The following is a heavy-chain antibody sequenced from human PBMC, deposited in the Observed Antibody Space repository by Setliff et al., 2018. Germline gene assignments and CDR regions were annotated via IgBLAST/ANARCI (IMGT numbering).Heavy chain of an antibody. CDR2: ISGSGGST. CDR1: GFTFSSYA. J-gene: IGHJ3*01. V-gene: IGHV3-23*01. CDR3: AREAGAVTVAGTGAFDL. D-gene: IGHD6-19*01. Sequence: PGGSLRLSCAASGFTFSSYAMSWVRQAPGKGLEWVSAISGSGGSTYYADSVKGRFTISRDNSKNTLYLQVNSLRAGDTAVYYCAREAGAVTVAGTGAFDLWGQGTMVTVSS.